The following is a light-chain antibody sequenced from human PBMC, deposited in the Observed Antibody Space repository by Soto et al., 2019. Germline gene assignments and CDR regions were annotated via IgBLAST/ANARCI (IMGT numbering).Light chain of an antibody. CDR1: QGISSY. J-gene: IGKJ2*01. V-gene: IGKV1-8*01. CDR2: AAS. CDR3: QQYYSYSYN. Sequence: AIRMTQSPSSFSASTGDRVTITCRASQGISSYLAWYQQKPGKAPKLLIYAASTLQSGVPSRFSGSGSGTDFTLTISCLQSEDFATYYCQQYYSYSYNFGQGTKLEIK.